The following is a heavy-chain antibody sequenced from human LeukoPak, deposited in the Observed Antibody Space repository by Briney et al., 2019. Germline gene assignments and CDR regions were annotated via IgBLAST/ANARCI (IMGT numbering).Heavy chain of an antibody. V-gene: IGHV3-30*18. CDR2: ISYDGNNK. D-gene: IGHD3-3*01. CDR3: AKDQRSGDFWSGCLWFDP. Sequence: GRSLRLSCAASGFTFSRYGMHWVRQAPGKGLEWVAVISYDGNNKNYADSVKGRFTISRDNSKNTLNLQMNSLRADDTAVYYCAKDQRSGDFWSGCLWFDPWGQGTLVTVSS. CDR1: GFTFSRYG. J-gene: IGHJ5*02.